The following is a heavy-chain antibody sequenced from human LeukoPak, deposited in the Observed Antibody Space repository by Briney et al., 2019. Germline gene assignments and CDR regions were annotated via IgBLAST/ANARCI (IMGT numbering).Heavy chain of an antibody. V-gene: IGHV3-7*01. Sequence: PGGSLRLSCAASGFTFSAYWMSWVRQAPGKGLEWVANIKQDGSEKYYVDSVKGRFTISRDNAKNSLYLQMNSLRAEDTAVYYCASTARGSAGSYRWGQGTLSPSPQ. CDR2: IKQDGSEK. CDR1: GFTFSAYW. D-gene: IGHD2-15*01. J-gene: IGHJ4*02. CDR3: ASTARGSAGSYR.